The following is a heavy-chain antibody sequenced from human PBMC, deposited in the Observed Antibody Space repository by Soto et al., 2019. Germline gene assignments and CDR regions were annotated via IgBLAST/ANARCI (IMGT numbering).Heavy chain of an antibody. D-gene: IGHD3-10*01. V-gene: IGHV1-69*02. J-gene: IGHJ4*02. CDR3: ARYKSGKNYYGSGSYYMLFAY. Sequence: ASVKVSCNASGGTFISYTISWVRQAPGQGLEWMGRIIPILGIANYAQKFQGRVTITRDTSASTAYMELSSLRSEDTAVYYCARYKSGKNYYGSGSYYMLFAYWGQGTLVTVSS. CDR2: IIPILGIA. CDR1: GGTFISYT.